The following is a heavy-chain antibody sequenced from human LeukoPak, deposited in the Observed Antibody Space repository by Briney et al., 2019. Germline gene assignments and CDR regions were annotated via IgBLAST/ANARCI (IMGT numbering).Heavy chain of an antibody. CDR3: ARGRYGANKSEYLQY. CDR2: IYYTGST. D-gene: IGHD4-23*01. J-gene: IGHJ1*01. Sequence: SETLSLTCTVSGGSISRTNYYWGWIRQPPGKGLEWIGSIYYTGSTYYNPSLKSRVTISVDTSKNQFSLKLSSVTAADTAVFYCARGRYGANKSEYLQYWGQGTLVTVSS. CDR1: GGSISRTNYY. V-gene: IGHV4-39*07.